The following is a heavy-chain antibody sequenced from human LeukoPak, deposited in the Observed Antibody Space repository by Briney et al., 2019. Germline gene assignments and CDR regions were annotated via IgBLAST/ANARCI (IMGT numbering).Heavy chain of an antibody. D-gene: IGHD6-19*01. CDR3: ASAAGYSSGWTLGY. V-gene: IGHV1-69*04. Sequence: SVKVSCKASGGTFSSYAISWVRQAPGQGLEWMGRIIPILGIANYAQKFQGRVTITADKSTSTAYMELSSLRSEDTAVYYCASAAGYSSGWTLGYWGQGTLVTVSS. CDR1: GGTFSSYA. J-gene: IGHJ4*02. CDR2: IIPILGIA.